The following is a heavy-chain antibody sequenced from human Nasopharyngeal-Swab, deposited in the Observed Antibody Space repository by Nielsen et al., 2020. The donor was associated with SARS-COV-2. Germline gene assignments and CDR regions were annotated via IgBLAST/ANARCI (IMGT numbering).Heavy chain of an antibody. D-gene: IGHD3-16*01. CDR2: IYHSGST. V-gene: IGHV4-4*02. J-gene: IGHJ6*02. CDR3: AREEGGPTSYYYYGLDV. Sequence: GSLRLSCAVSGGSISSSNWWTWVRQPPGKGLEWIGEIYHSGSTNYNPSLKSRVTISVDKSKNQLSLKLNSVTAADTAVYYCAREEGGPTSYYYYGLDVWGQGTTVTVPS. CDR1: GGSISSSNW.